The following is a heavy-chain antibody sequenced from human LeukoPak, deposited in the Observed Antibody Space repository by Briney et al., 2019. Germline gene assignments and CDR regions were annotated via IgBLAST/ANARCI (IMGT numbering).Heavy chain of an antibody. CDR2: IYHSGST. CDR1: GYSISSGYY. V-gene: IGHV4-38-2*02. Sequence: SETLSLTCTVSGYSISSGYYWGWIRQPPGKGLEWIGSIYHSGSTYYNPSLKSRVTISVDTSKNQFSLKLSSVTAADTAVYYCASRDGYRRGASRAFDIWGQGTMVTVSS. J-gene: IGHJ3*02. CDR3: ASRDGYRRGASRAFDI. D-gene: IGHD5-24*01.